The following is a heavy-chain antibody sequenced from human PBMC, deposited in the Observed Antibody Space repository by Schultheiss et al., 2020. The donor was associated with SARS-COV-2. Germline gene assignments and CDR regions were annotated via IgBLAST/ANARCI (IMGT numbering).Heavy chain of an antibody. V-gene: IGHV5-51*01. D-gene: IGHD3-22*01. Sequence: GGSLRLSCKGSGYSFTSYWIGWVRQMPGKGPEWMGIIYPGDSKTRYSPSFQGQVTISADKSISTAYLQWSSLKASDTAMYYCARHTYYYDSSGYVDYWGQGTLVTVSS. CDR3: ARHTYYYDSSGYVDY. CDR2: IYPGDSKT. CDR1: GYSFTSYW. J-gene: IGHJ4*02.